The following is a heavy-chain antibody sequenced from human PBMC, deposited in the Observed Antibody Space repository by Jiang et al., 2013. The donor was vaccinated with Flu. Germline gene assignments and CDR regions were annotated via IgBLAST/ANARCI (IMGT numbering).Heavy chain of an antibody. CDR1: GFSFSNYP. Sequence: GRLVQPGGSLRLSCEASGFSFSNYPMSWVRQATGKGLEWVSLISESGSRTYYADSVRGRFTISRDNSKHTLFLQINRLRVDDTAIYYCAKDRAYDDAFDIWGRGTMVSVSS. CDR2: ISESGSRT. J-gene: IGHJ3*02. CDR3: AKDRAYDDAFDI. V-gene: IGHV3-23*01. D-gene: IGHD5-12*01.